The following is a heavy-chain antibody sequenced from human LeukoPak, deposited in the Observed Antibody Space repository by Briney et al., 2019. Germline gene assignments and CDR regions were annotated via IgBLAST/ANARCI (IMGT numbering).Heavy chain of an antibody. CDR3: ARGGRRYSSGWYDTEDPQNYYFDY. D-gene: IGHD6-19*01. V-gene: IGHV4-34*01. Sequence: PSETLCLTCAVYGGSFSGYYWSWIRQPPGKGLEWIGEINHSGSTNYNPSLKSRVTISVDTSKNQFSLKLSSVTAADTAVYYCARGGRRYSSGWYDTEDPQNYYFDYWGQGTLVTVSS. J-gene: IGHJ4*02. CDR2: INHSGST. CDR1: GGSFSGYY.